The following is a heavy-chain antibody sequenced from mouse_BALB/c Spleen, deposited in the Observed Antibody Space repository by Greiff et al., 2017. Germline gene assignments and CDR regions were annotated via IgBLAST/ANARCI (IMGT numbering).Heavy chain of an antibody. D-gene: IGHD2-10*01. J-gene: IGHJ4*01. V-gene: IGHV2-6-7*01. CDR3: ARDGAYYGNHYAMDY. CDR1: GFSLTGYG. Sequence: VQRVESGPGLVAPSQSLSITCTVSGFSLTGYGVNWVRQPPGKGLEWLGMIWGDGSTDYNSALKSRLSISKDNSKSQVFLKMNSLHTDDTARYYCARDGAYYGNHYAMDYWGQGTSVTVSS. CDR2: IWGDGST.